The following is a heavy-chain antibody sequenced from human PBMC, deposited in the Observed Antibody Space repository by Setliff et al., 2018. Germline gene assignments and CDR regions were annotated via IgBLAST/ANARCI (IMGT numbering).Heavy chain of an antibody. D-gene: IGHD5-12*01. J-gene: IGHJ2*01. CDR2: ISDSGST. CDR3: ARNPDFLQYSFDL. Sequence: PSETLSLTCSVSGHSIHISPWWSWVRQSPGKGLEWIGEISDSGSTNYNPSLKSPATISVDKSKNQFFLKLHSVTAADTALYYCARNPDFLQYSFDLWGRGTLVTVS. CDR1: GHSIHISPW. V-gene: IGHV4-4*02.